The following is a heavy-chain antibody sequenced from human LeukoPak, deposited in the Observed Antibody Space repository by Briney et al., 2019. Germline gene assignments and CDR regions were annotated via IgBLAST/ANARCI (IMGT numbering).Heavy chain of an antibody. V-gene: IGHV4-39*01. CDR3: ARHDLDTAMVKFDY. CDR2: IYYGGST. D-gene: IGHD5-18*01. J-gene: IGHJ4*02. Sequence: SETLSLTCTVSGGSISSDSYYWGWIRQPPGKGLEWIGSIYYGGSTYYNPSLKSRVTISIDTSKNQFSLKLISVTAADTAVYYCARHDLDTAMVKFDYWGQGTLVTVSS. CDR1: GGSISSDSYY.